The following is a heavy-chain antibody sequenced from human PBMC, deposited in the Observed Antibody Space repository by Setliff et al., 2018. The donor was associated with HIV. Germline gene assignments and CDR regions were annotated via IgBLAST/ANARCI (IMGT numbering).Heavy chain of an antibody. CDR3: ARYYYRSRSYIDAYDI. CDR1: GYDFTLRY. CDR2: INPDSDKIT. V-gene: IGHV1-46*01. J-gene: IGHJ3*02. Sequence: ASVKVSCKASGYDFTLRYIHWVRQATGQGFEWLGMINPDSDKITVYAQQFQGRVAMTRDKSTSTVYMELSGLTSADTAIYYCARYYYRSRSYIDAYDIWGQGTEVTVSS. D-gene: IGHD3-3*01.